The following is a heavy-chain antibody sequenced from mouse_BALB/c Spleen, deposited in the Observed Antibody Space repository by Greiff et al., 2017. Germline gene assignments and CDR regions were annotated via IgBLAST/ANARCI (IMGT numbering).Heavy chain of an antibody. CDR1: GYTFTSYW. CDR2: INPSTGYT. V-gene: IGHV1-4*01. J-gene: IGHJ2*01. Sequence: VQLQESGAELARPGASVKMSCKASGYTFTSYWMHWVKQRPGQGLEWIGYINPSTGYTEYNQKFKDKATLTADKSSSTAYMQLSSLTSEDSAVYYCARSMIKGLVDYWGQGTTLTVSS. CDR3: ARSMIKGLVDY. D-gene: IGHD2-4*01.